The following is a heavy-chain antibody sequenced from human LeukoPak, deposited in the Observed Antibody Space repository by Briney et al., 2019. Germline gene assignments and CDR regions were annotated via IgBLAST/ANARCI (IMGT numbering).Heavy chain of an antibody. CDR2: IYYSGAT. CDR3: AREDWDYAFDI. J-gene: IGHJ3*02. CDR1: GGSISSDGDY. V-gene: IGHV4-31*11. Sequence: PSETLSLTCAVSGGSISSDGDYWSWIRQRPGKGLEWIGYIYYSGATYYSPSLKSRLTISIDTSKNQFSLKLSSVTAADTAVYYCAREDWDYAFDIRGQGTMVTVSS. D-gene: IGHD3/OR15-3a*01.